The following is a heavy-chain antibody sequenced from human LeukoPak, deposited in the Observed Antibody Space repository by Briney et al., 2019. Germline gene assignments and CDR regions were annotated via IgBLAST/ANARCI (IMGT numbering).Heavy chain of an antibody. CDR3: VRHSTVTTGYFQN. Sequence: SETLSLTCAVYGGSFSGYYWGWIRQPPGKALEWIGSIYYTGSTYYNPSLKSRVAISVDTSKNQFSLKLSSVTAADTAVYYCVRHSTVTTGYFQNWGQGTLVTVSS. J-gene: IGHJ1*01. CDR2: IYYTGST. D-gene: IGHD4-11*01. V-gene: IGHV4-39*01. CDR1: GGSFSGYY.